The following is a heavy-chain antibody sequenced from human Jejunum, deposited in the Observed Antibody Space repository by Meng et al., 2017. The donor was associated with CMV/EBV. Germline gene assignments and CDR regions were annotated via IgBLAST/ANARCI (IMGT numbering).Heavy chain of an antibody. D-gene: IGHD6-13*01. V-gene: IGHV3-30*04. CDR1: GFTFSSYA. CDR2: IPFDGNNE. J-gene: IGHJ4*02. Sequence: SGFTFSSYAMHWVRQAPGKGLEWVSVIPFDGNNEHYADSVKGRFTISRDNSKNTLYLQVNSLRLEDTGVYYCARGTGSGSWLIDSWGQGTLVTVSS. CDR3: ARGTGSGSWLIDS.